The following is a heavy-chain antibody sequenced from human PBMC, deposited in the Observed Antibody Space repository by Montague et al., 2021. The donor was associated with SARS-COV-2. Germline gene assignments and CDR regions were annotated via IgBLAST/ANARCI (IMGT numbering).Heavy chain of an antibody. CDR1: GFSLSTPNVG. V-gene: IGHV2-5*01. J-gene: IGHJ4*02. CDR3: AHLIRYYDIFTGIPFDY. D-gene: IGHD3-9*01. CDR2: IYSNDDK. Sequence: PALVKPTQTLTLTCTFSGFSLSTPNVGVGWNRQPPGKALEWLALIYSNDDKRYSPSLQSRLTITKDTSKNQVVLSLTNVDPVDTATYYCAHLIRYYDIFTGIPFDYWGQGTQVTVSS.